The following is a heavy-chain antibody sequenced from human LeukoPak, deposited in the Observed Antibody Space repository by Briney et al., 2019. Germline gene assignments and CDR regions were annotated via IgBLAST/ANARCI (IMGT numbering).Heavy chain of an antibody. D-gene: IGHD1-26*01. J-gene: IGHJ6*03. V-gene: IGHV3-30*02. CDR2: IRYDGSNK. CDR1: GFTFSSYG. CDR3: AKGYGWEASYYYYYMDV. Sequence: PGGSLRLSCAASGFTFSSYGMHWVRQAPGKGLEWVAFIRYDGSNKYYADSVKGRFTISRDNSKNTLYLQMNSLRAEDTAVYCAKGYGWEASYYYYYMDVWGKGTTVTISS.